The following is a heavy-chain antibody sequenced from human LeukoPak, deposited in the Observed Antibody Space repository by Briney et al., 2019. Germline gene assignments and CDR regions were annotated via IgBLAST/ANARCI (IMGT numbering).Heavy chain of an antibody. CDR3: ARESTEDRPGS. V-gene: IGHV3-7*01. D-gene: IGHD5/OR15-5a*01. CDR2: IDQDGSDK. J-gene: IGHJ5*02. Sequence: GGSLRLSCAASGFTLSDFWMSWVRQAQGKGLEGVANIDQDGSDKNYVGSVKGRFTISRDDAKNSLFLQMNSLRAEDTAVYYCARESTEDRPGSWGQGTLVTVSS. CDR1: GFTLSDFW.